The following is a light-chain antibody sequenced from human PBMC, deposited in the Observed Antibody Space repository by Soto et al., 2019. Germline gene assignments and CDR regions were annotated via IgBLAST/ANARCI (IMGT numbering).Light chain of an antibody. Sequence: QSALPQPASVSGSPGQSITISCTGTSSDVGSYPLVSWYQQHTGEAHKLLIFEVFRRPSGVSNRFSGSKSGNTASLTISGLQVVDEAEYYCWSYAGSSSPYVFGTGTKVTVL. CDR3: WSYAGSSSPYV. CDR1: SSDVGSYPL. J-gene: IGLJ1*01. CDR2: EVF. V-gene: IGLV2-23*02.